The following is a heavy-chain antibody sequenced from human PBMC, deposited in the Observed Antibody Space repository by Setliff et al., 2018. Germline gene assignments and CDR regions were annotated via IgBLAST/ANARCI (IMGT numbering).Heavy chain of an antibody. J-gene: IGHJ4*02. CDR3: AKELAVAGSCIDY. CDR2: IWYDGINK. CDR1: GFFFSNYG. D-gene: IGHD6-19*01. Sequence: PGGSLRLSCAASGFFFSNYGMHWVRQAPGKGLEWVAVIWYDGINKYYADSVKGRFTISRDISKNTLYLQMNNLRAEDTAVYYCAKELAVAGSCIDYWGQGPRVTVPS. V-gene: IGHV3-33*06.